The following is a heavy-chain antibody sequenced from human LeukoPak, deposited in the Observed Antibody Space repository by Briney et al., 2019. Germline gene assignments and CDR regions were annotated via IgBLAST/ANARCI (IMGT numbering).Heavy chain of an antibody. J-gene: IGHJ3*02. CDR2: INPSGGST. Sequence: ASVKVSCKSSGYTFTSYYMHWVRQAPGQGLEWMGIINPSGGSTIYAQKFQGRVTMTRDTSTSTVYMELSSLRSEDTAVYYCARRIREGAFDIWGQGTMVTVSS. CDR1: GYTFTSYY. V-gene: IGHV1-46*01. CDR3: ARRIREGAFDI.